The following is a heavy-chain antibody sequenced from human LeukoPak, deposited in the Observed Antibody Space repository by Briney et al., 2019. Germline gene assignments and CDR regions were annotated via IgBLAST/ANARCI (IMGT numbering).Heavy chain of an antibody. CDR2: ISWNSGSI. CDR1: GFTFDDYA. V-gene: IGHV3-9*01. J-gene: IGHJ6*03. CDR3: AKDIGSGSRYYYYMDV. D-gene: IGHD3-10*01. Sequence: GGSLRLSCVASGFTFDDYAMHWVRQAPGKGLEWVTGISWNSGSIGYADSVKGRFTISRDNAKNSLYLQMNSLRAEDTALYYCAKDIGSGSRYYYYMDVWGKGTTVTVSS.